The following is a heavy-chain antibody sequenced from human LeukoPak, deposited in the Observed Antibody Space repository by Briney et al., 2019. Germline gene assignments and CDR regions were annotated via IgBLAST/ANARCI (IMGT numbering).Heavy chain of an antibody. CDR2: IGSSGTSK. V-gene: IGHV3-48*03. CDR3: ARDLKSPRAYFDY. CDR1: GFTFSSYE. Sequence: KAGGSLRLSCAASGFTFSSYEVNWVRQAPGKGLEWVSYIGSSGTSKYYADSVEGRFTISRDNAKNSLYLQMNSLRAEDTAVYYCARDLKSPRAYFDYWGQGTLVTVSS. J-gene: IGHJ4*02. D-gene: IGHD3-9*01.